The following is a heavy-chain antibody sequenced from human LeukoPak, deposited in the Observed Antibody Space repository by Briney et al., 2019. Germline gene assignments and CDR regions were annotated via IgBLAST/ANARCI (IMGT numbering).Heavy chain of an antibody. Sequence: PSETLSLTCGVYGASFSGYYWSWIRQPPGKGLEWIGEINHSGSTNYNPSLKSRVTISVDTSKNQFSLKLSSVTAADTAVYYCARAHYGEELDYWGQGTLVTVSS. V-gene: IGHV4-34*01. CDR2: INHSGST. J-gene: IGHJ4*02. CDR3: ARAHYGEELDY. CDR1: GASFSGYY. D-gene: IGHD4-17*01.